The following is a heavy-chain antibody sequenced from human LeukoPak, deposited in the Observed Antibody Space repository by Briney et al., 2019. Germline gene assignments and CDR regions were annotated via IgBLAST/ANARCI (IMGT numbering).Heavy chain of an antibody. V-gene: IGHV3-48*03. CDR3: ARDQAAAGRN. Sequence: PGGSLRLSCAASGFTFSSYEMNWVRQAPGEGLEWVSYISSSGSTIYYADSVKGRFTISRDNAKNSLYLQMNSLRAEDTAVYYCARDQAAAGRNWGQGTLVTVSS. J-gene: IGHJ4*02. CDR1: GFTFSSYE. CDR2: ISSSGSTI. D-gene: IGHD6-13*01.